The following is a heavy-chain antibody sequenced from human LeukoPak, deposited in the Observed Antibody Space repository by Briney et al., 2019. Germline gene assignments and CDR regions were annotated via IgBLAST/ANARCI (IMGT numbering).Heavy chain of an antibody. Sequence: ASVKVSCKASGYTFTGYYMHWVRQAPGQGLEWMGWMNPNSGNTGYAQKFQGRVTITRNTSISTAYMELSSLRSEDTAVYYCARYRKEGSAFDIWGQGTMVTVSS. J-gene: IGHJ3*02. V-gene: IGHV1-8*03. CDR1: GYTFTGYY. CDR2: MNPNSGNT. D-gene: IGHD2-15*01. CDR3: ARYRKEGSAFDI.